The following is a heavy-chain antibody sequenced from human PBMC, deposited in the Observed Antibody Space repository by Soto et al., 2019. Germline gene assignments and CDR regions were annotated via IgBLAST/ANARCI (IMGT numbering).Heavy chain of an antibody. V-gene: IGHV4-59*01. CDR2: IYYSGST. CDR3: ARDGLTGTIGLYYYYGMDV. J-gene: IGHJ6*02. Sequence: QVQLQESGPGLVKPSETLSLTCTVSGGSISSYYWRWIRQPPGKGLEWIGYIYYSGSTTYNPSLKSRVTISVDTSKNQFSLKLSSVTAADTAVYYCARDGLTGTIGLYYYYGMDVWGQGTTVTVSS. CDR1: GGSISSYY. D-gene: IGHD1-7*01.